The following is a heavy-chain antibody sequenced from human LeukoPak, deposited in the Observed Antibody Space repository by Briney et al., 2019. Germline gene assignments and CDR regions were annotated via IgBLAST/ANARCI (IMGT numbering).Heavy chain of an antibody. CDR3: AKDLGYCSGGSCYVFDY. Sequence: GGSLRLSCVASGFTFSSYGMHWVRQAPGKGLEWVAVISYDGSNKYYADSVKGRFTISRDNSKNTLYLQMNSLRAEDTAVYYCAKDLGYCSGGSCYVFDYWGQGTLVTVSS. CDR1: GFTFSSYG. CDR2: ISYDGSNK. D-gene: IGHD2-15*01. J-gene: IGHJ4*02. V-gene: IGHV3-30*18.